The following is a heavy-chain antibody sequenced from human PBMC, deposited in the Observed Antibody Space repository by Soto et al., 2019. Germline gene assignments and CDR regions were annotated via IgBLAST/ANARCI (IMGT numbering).Heavy chain of an antibody. CDR2: INDDGNSI. Sequence: GGSLRLSCAASGFAFSSYWMHWVRQTPGKGLVWVSRINDDGNSITYADSVRGRFTIFRDNAKSTLHLQMNSLRAEDTAVYYCTRAISAAYFYYGVDVWGQGTTVTVSS. D-gene: IGHD3-9*01. CDR3: TRAISAAYFYYGVDV. J-gene: IGHJ6*02. V-gene: IGHV3-74*01. CDR1: GFAFSSYW.